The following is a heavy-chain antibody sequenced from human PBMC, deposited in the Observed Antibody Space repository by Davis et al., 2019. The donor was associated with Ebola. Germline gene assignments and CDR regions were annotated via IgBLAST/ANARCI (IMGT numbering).Heavy chain of an antibody. Sequence: MPSETLSLTCTVSGDSISSYYWSWIRQPPGKGLEWIGYIYYSGSTNYNPSLKSRVTISVDTSKNQFSLKLSYVTAADTAVYYCARGDSTVTTYYYYYGMDVWAQGTTVTVSS. V-gene: IGHV4-59*01. D-gene: IGHD4-11*01. CDR3: ARGDSTVTTYYYYYGMDV. CDR2: IYYSGST. J-gene: IGHJ6*02. CDR1: GDSISSYY.